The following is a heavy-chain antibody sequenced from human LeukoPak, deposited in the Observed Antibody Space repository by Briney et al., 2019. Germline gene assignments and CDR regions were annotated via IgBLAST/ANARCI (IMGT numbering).Heavy chain of an antibody. J-gene: IGHJ5*02. V-gene: IGHV4-34*01. CDR3: ARDPQWFGELSVFNWFDP. Sequence: KSSETLSLTCAVYGGSFSGYYWSWIRQPPGKGLEWIGEINHSGSTNYNPSLKSRVTISVDTSKNQFSLKLSSVTAADTAVYYCARDPQWFGELSVFNWFDPWGQGTLVTVSS. CDR2: INHSGST. CDR1: GGSFSGYY. D-gene: IGHD3-10*01.